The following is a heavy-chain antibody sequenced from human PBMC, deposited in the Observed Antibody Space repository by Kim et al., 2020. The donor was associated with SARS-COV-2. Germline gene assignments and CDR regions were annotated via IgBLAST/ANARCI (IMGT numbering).Heavy chain of an antibody. D-gene: IGHD5-12*01. Sequence: GGSLRLSCAVTGFSVSDNYMSWVRQAPGKGLEWVSTIYSGGSTYYADSVKDRFIISRDKSEKALYLQMNTLRDEDTAVYFCARGGFSGYDPLDYWGQGTL. CDR2: IYSGGST. CDR1: GFSVSDNY. CDR3: ARGGFSGYDPLDY. J-gene: IGHJ4*02. V-gene: IGHV3-66*01.